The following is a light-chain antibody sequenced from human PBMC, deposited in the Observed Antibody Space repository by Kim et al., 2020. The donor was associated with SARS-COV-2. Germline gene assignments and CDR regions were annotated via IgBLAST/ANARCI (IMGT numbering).Light chain of an antibody. J-gene: IGLJ3*02. V-gene: IGLV2-14*03. CDR1: SSDVGGYNY. CDR3: SSYTSNTTWV. Sequence: GQSITISCTGTSSDVGGYNYVSWYQQHPGKAPKLMIYDVSNRPSGVSNRFSGSKSDNTASLTISGLQAEDEADYYCSSYTSNTTWVFGGGTQLTVL. CDR2: DVS.